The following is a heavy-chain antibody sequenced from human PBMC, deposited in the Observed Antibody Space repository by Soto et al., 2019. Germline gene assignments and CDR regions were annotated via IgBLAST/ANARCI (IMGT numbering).Heavy chain of an antibody. Sequence: SETLSLTCTVSGGSVSSVRYYWSWIRQPPGKGLEWIGYIYYSGSTNYNPSLKSRVTISVDTSKNQSSLKLSSVTAADTAVYYCARDSSDSSGYLPFDYWGQGTLVTVSS. CDR2: IYYSGST. CDR3: ARDSSDSSGYLPFDY. V-gene: IGHV4-61*01. D-gene: IGHD3-22*01. CDR1: GGSVSSVRYY. J-gene: IGHJ4*02.